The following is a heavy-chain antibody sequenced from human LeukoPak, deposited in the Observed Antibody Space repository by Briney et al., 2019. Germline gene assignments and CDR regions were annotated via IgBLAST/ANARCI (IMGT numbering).Heavy chain of an antibody. J-gene: IGHJ4*02. CDR2: IYTSGST. V-gene: IGHV4-61*02. D-gene: IGHD1-26*01. Sequence: SEPLSLTCTVCGGSISSGGYYWSWIRQPAGKGLEWVGRIYTSGSTNYNPSLKSRVTISVDTSKNQFSLKLSSVTAADTAVYYCARELGSGTYGEYYFDYWGQGTLVTVSS. CDR1: GGSISSGGYY. CDR3: ARELGSGTYGEYYFDY.